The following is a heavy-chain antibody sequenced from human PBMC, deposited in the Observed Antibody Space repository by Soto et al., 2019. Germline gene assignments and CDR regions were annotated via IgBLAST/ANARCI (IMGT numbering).Heavy chain of an antibody. V-gene: IGHV4-39*01. CDR3: ARRSSSWFYYFDY. D-gene: IGHD6-13*01. J-gene: IGHJ4*02. CDR2: IYYSGST. Sequence: SETLSLTCTVSGGSISSSSYYWGWIRRPPGKGLEWIGSIYYSGSTYYNPSLKSRVTISVDTSKNQFSLKLSSVTAADTAVYYCARRSSSWFYYFDYWGQGTLVTVSS. CDR1: GGSISSSSYY.